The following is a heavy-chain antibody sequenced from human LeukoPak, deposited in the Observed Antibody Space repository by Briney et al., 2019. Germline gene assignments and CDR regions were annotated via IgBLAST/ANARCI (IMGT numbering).Heavy chain of an antibody. D-gene: IGHD5-18*01. CDR1: GFAFSSYA. Sequence: GGSLRLSCAASGFAFSSYAMSRVRQAPGKGLEWVSAISGSGGSTYYADSVKGRFTISRDNSKNTLYLQMNSLRAEDTAVYYCATHVDTAMVTGFDYWGQGTLVTVSS. J-gene: IGHJ4*02. CDR2: ISGSGGST. V-gene: IGHV3-23*01. CDR3: ATHVDTAMVTGFDY.